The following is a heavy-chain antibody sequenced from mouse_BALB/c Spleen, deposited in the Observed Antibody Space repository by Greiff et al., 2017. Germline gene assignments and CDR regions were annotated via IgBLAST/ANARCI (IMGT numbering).Heavy chain of an antibody. V-gene: IGHV1-54*01. CDR2: INPGSGGT. CDR1: GYAFTNYL. J-gene: IGHJ4*01. CDR3: ARFDDGYSDYAMDY. D-gene: IGHD2-3*01. Sequence: VQLQQSGAELVRPGTSVKVSCKASGYAFTNYLIEWVKQRPGQGLEWIGVINPGSGGTNYNEKFKGKATLTADKSSSTAYMQLSSLTSDDSAVYFCARFDDGYSDYAMDYWGQGTSVTVSS.